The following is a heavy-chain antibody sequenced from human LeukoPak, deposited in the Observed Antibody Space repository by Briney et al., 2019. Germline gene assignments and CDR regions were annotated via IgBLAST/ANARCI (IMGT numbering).Heavy chain of an antibody. D-gene: IGHD6-19*01. CDR2: INSDGSST. J-gene: IGHJ4*02. CDR1: GFTVSSNY. Sequence: PGGSLRLSCAASGFTVSSNYMSWVGQAPGKGLVWISRINSDGSSTSYADSVKGRFTISRDNAKNTLYLQMNSLRVEDTAIYYCARGSIEVTGHHFDYWGQGALVTVS. CDR3: ARGSIEVTGHHFDY. V-gene: IGHV3-74*01.